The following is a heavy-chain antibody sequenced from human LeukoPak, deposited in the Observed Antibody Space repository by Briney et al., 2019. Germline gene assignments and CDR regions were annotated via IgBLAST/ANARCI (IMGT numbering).Heavy chain of an antibody. CDR3: ARDLDDAFDI. D-gene: IGHD1-1*01. J-gene: IGHJ3*02. CDR1: GFTVSSNY. Sequence: PGGSLRLSCAASGFTVSSNYMSWVRQAPGKGLEWVSVIYSGGSTYYADSVKGRFTISRDNSKNTLHLQMNSLRAEDTAVYYCARDLDDAFDIWGQGTMVTVSS. CDR2: IYSGGST. V-gene: IGHV3-66*01.